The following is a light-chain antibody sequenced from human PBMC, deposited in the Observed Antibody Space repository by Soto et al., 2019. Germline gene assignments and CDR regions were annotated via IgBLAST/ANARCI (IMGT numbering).Light chain of an antibody. CDR3: QQYKNWPPLT. CDR2: GAS. J-gene: IGKJ4*01. CDR1: QSVSSN. V-gene: IGKV3-15*01. Sequence: EIVMTQSPATLSVSPGETATLSCRASQSVSSNLAWYQQKPGQAPSLLIYGASTRATDIPPRFSGSGSGTEFTLPITSLQSADFAVYYCQQYKNWPPLTFGGGTKVEIK.